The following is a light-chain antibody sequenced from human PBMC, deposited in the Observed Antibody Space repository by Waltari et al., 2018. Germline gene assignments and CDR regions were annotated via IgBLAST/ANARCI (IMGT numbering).Light chain of an antibody. CDR1: QNIYSS. Sequence: DIQMTQSPSALSASVGDRVTISCRASQNIYSSLAWYQQKPGKAPKLLIYAASSLQSGIPSRFSGSGSGTDFTLTISSLQPEDSAAYYCQHYYDKSFTFGPGTKLDIK. CDR2: AAS. V-gene: IGKV1-12*01. J-gene: IGKJ3*01. CDR3: QHYYDKSFT.